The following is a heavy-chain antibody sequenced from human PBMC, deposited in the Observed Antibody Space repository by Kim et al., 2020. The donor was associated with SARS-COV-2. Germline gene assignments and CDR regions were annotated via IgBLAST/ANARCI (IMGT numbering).Heavy chain of an antibody. D-gene: IGHD3-3*01. CDR2: ISYDGSNK. CDR3: AKGNRFGVVSYFDY. V-gene: IGHV3-30*18. CDR1: GFTFSSYG. J-gene: IGHJ4*02. Sequence: GGSLRLSCAASGFTFSSYGMHWVRQAPGKGLEWVAVISYDGSNKYYADSVKGRFTISRDNSKNTLYLQMNSLRAEDTAVYYCAKGNRFGVVSYFDYWGQGTLVTVSS.